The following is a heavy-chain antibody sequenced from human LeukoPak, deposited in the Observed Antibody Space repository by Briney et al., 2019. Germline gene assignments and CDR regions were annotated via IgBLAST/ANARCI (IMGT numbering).Heavy chain of an antibody. V-gene: IGHV4-31*03. CDR1: GGSISSSGYY. CDR2: IYYSGST. J-gene: IGHJ2*01. D-gene: IGHD5-24*01. Sequence: SETLSLTCTVSGGSISSSGYYWSWIRQHPGKGLEWIGYIYYSGSTYYNPSLKSRVTISVDTSKNQFSLKLSSVTAADTAVYYCARGLSGYNPWYFDLWGRGTLVTVSS. CDR3: ARGLSGYNPWYFDL.